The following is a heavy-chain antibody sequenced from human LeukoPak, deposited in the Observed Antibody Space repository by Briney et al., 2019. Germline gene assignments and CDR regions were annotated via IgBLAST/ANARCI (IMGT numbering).Heavy chain of an antibody. CDR2: INHSGST. D-gene: IGHD7-27*01. V-gene: IGHV4-34*01. J-gene: IGHJ3*02. CDR3: ARGWAPYAFDI. Sequence: SETLSLTCAVYGGSFSGYYWSWIRQPPGKGLEGIGEINHSGSTNYNPSLKSRVTISVDTSKNQFSLKLSSVTAADTAVYHCARGWAPYAFDIWGQGTMVTVSS. CDR1: GGSFSGYY.